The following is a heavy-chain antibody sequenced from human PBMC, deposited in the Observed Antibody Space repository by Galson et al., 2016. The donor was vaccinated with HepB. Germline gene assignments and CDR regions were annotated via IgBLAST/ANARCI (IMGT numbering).Heavy chain of an antibody. J-gene: IGHJ3*01. D-gene: IGHD3-9*01. Sequence: ETLSLTCTVSGASFTSFYWSWIRQSPGKGLEWIGHVYYYGTTDYNPSPKSRVTLAIDASPNHFSLNLTSVTAADTAVYYCARAGSFHRLLIDAFDVWGQGTVVTVSS. CDR1: GASFTSFY. CDR3: ARAGSFHRLLIDAFDV. V-gene: IGHV4-59*01. CDR2: VYYYGTT.